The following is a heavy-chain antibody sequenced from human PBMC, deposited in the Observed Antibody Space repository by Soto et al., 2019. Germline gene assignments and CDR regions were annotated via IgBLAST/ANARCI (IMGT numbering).Heavy chain of an antibody. D-gene: IGHD3-3*01. CDR2: IIPILGIA. CDR1: GGTFSSYT. J-gene: IGHJ6*03. CDR3: AREVQRFGDFLNYYMDV. Sequence: GASVKVSCKASGGTFSSYTISWVRQAPGQGLEWMGRIIPILGIANYAQKFQGRVTITADKSTSTAYMELSSLRSEDTAVYYCAREVQRFGDFLNYYMDVWGKGTTVTVSS. V-gene: IGHV1-69*04.